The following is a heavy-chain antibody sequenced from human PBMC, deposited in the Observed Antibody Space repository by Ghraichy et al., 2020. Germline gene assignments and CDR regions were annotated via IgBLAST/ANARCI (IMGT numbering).Heavy chain of an antibody. D-gene: IGHD2-2*02. CDR3: AGLRVPAPIDDDYSYYGVDV. CDR2: SDPEDGEA. V-gene: IGHV1-24*01. Sequence: GESLNISCKVSGYTLIELSMHWVRLAPGKGLEWMGGSDPEDGEAIYAQKFQGRVTMSEDTSTDTAYMELSSLTSEDTAIYYCAGLRVPAPIDDDYSYYGVDVWGQGTTVIVSS. CDR1: GYTLIELS. J-gene: IGHJ6*02.